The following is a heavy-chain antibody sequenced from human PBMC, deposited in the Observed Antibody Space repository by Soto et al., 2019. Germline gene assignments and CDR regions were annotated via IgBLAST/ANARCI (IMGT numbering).Heavy chain of an antibody. Sequence: GASVKVSCKASGYTFTSYGISWVRQAPGQGLEWMGWISAYHGNTNYAQKLQGRVTMTADTSTSTAYMELSSLRSEDTAVYYCAGASHDVLRNYYYYSYMDVWGKGTTVTVSS. V-gene: IGHV1-18*01. CDR2: ISAYHGNT. CDR1: GYTFTSYG. J-gene: IGHJ6*03. D-gene: IGHD1-1*01. CDR3: AGASHDVLRNYYYYSYMDV.